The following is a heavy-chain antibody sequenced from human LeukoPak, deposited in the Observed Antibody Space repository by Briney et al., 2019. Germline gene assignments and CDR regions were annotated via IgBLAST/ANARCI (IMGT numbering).Heavy chain of an antibody. D-gene: IGHD2-21*01. CDR1: GFTFSSYS. CDR3: AREYRGNADY. CDR2: ISSSSSYI. V-gene: IGHV3-21*01. Sequence: PGGSLRLSCAASGFTFSSYSMNWVRQATGKGLEWVSSISSSSSYIYYADSVKGRFTISRDNAKNSLYMQMNSLKAEDTAVYYCAREYRGNADYWGQGTMVAVSS. J-gene: IGHJ4*02.